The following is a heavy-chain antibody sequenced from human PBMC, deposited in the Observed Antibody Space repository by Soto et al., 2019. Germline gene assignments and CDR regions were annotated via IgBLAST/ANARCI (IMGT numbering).Heavy chain of an antibody. Sequence: SGPTLVNPTQTLTLTCTVSGFSLSTSGVAVGWIRQPPRKALEWLALIYWDADKRYSPSLKSRLTITKDTSKNQVVLTMTNMDPVDTATYYCARFIGWYLFDFWGQGTLVTVSS. V-gene: IGHV2-5*02. CDR1: GFSLSTSGVA. CDR3: ARFIGWYLFDF. CDR2: IYWDADK. J-gene: IGHJ4*02. D-gene: IGHD6-19*01.